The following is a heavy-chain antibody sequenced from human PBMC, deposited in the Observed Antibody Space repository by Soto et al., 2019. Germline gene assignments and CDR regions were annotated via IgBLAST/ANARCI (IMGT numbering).Heavy chain of an antibody. J-gene: IGHJ5*02. Sequence: SETLSLTCAVYGGSFSGYYWSRLRQPPGEGLEWIGEINHSGSTNYNPSLKSRVTISVDTSKNQFSLKLGSVTAADTDVYYCARGLVDIVVVPAAINWFDPWGQGTLVTVSS. CDR1: GGSFSGYY. V-gene: IGHV4-34*01. CDR2: INHSGST. D-gene: IGHD2-2*03. CDR3: ARGLVDIVVVPAAINWFDP.